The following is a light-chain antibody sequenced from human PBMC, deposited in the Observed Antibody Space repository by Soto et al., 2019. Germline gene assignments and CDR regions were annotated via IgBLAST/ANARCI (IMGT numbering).Light chain of an antibody. V-gene: IGKV3-11*01. CDR2: DAS. CDR3: QQRSNWPPT. Sequence: EIALTQSPATLSLSPGERATLSCRASQSVGRNLAWYQQKPGQAPRLLIYDASNRATGIPARFSGGGSGTDFTLTISSLEPEDFAVYYCQQRSNWPPTFGQGTKVDIK. J-gene: IGKJ1*01. CDR1: QSVGRN.